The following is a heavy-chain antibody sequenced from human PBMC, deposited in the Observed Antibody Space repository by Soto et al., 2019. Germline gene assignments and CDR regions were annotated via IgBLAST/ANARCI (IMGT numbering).Heavy chain of an antibody. CDR2: ISSSSSHI. V-gene: IGHV3-21*01. Sequence: VGSLRLSCTASGFTFSSYAMNWVRQAPGKGLEWVSSISSSSSHIYYVDSVKGRFTVSRDNAKNSVFLQMNSLRAEDTAVYYCTREITASDYWGQGNLVTVSS. CDR3: TREITASDY. J-gene: IGHJ4*02. CDR1: GFTFSSYA.